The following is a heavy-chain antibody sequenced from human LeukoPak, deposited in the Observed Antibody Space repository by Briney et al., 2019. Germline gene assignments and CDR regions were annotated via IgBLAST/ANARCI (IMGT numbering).Heavy chain of an antibody. CDR1: GYTVTSYG. V-gene: IGHV1-18*01. Sequence: ASVKVSCKASGYTVTSYGISWVRQAPGQGLEWMGGISAYNGNTNYAQKLQGRVTMTTDTSTSTAYMELRSLRSDDTAVYYCARGGGPMVRHINWFDPWGQGTLVTVSS. CDR3: ARGGGPMVRHINWFDP. CDR2: ISAYNGNT. D-gene: IGHD5-18*01. J-gene: IGHJ5*02.